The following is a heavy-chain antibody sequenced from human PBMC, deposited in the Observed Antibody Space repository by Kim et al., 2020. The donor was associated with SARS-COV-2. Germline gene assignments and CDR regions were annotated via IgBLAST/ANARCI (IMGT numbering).Heavy chain of an antibody. CDR3: ARGVWSGYYMGHFDY. Sequence: SETLSLTCTVSGGSISSYYWSWIRQPPGKGLEWIGYIYYSGSTNYNPSLKSRVTISVDTSKNQFSLKLSSVTAADTAVYYCARGVWSGYYMGHFDYWGQG. CDR2: IYYSGST. V-gene: IGHV4-59*01. D-gene: IGHD3-3*01. CDR1: GGSISSYY. J-gene: IGHJ4*02.